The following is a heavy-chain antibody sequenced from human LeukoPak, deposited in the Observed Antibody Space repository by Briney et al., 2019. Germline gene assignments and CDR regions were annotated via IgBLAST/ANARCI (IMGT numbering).Heavy chain of an antibody. CDR3: ARQCVDCYSSRLWYFDL. Sequence: GESLKISCKGSGYSFTSYWIGWVRQMPGKGLEWMGIIYPGDSDTRYSPSFQGQVTISADKSISTAYLQWSSLKASDTAMYYCARQCVDCYSSRLWYFDLWGRGTLVTVSS. V-gene: IGHV5-51*01. D-gene: IGHD2-21*02. J-gene: IGHJ2*01. CDR1: GYSFTSYW. CDR2: IYPGDSDT.